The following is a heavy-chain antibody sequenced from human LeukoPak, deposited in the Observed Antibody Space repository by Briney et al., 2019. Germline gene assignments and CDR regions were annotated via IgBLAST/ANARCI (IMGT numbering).Heavy chain of an antibody. Sequence: GGSLRLSCAASGFTFSSYGMHWVRQAPGKGLEWVAVISYDGSNKYYADSVKGRFTISRDNAKNTLYLQMNSLRVEDTAVYYCARGPVGGVSYNYYHGMDVWGPGTTVTVSS. V-gene: IGHV3-30*03. D-gene: IGHD3-16*01. CDR1: GFTFSSYG. CDR3: ARGPVGGVSYNYYHGMDV. CDR2: ISYDGSNK. J-gene: IGHJ6*02.